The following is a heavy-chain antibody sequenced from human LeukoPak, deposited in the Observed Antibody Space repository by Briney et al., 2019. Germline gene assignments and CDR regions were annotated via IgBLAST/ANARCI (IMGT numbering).Heavy chain of an antibody. D-gene: IGHD3-10*01. CDR1: GFTFSSYS. V-gene: IGHV3-21*01. Sequence: GGSLRLSCAASGFTFSSYSMNWARQAPGKGLEWVSSLSSSSSYIYYADSVKGRFTISRDNAKNSLYLQMNSLRAEDTAVYYCAKDPNYHGSGELPRFDPWGQGTLVTVSS. CDR2: LSSSSSYI. CDR3: AKDPNYHGSGELPRFDP. J-gene: IGHJ5*02.